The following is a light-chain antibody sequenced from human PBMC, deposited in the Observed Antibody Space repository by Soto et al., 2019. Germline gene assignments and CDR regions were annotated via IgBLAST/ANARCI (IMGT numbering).Light chain of an antibody. CDR3: QHYNSYSEA. Sequence: DIQMTQSPSYVSASVGDIVTITCRASQGIKNWLGWYQQKPGKAPNLLIYTGSSLQSGVPSRFSGSGSGTEFTLTISSLQPDDFATYYCQHYNSYSEAFGQGTKVHIK. V-gene: IGKV1D-16*01. J-gene: IGKJ1*01. CDR2: TGS. CDR1: QGIKNW.